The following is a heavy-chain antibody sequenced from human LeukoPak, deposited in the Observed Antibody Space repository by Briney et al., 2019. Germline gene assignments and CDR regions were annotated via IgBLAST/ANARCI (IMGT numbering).Heavy chain of an antibody. J-gene: IGHJ5*02. CDR3: AREKKPRFLEWLSNWFDP. V-gene: IGHV1-69*13. Sequence: GASVKVSCKASGYTFTSYGISWVRQAPGQGLEWMGGIIPIFGTANYAQKFQGRVTITADESTSTAYMELSSLRSEDTAVYYCAREKKPRFLEWLSNWFDPWGQGTLVTVSS. CDR1: GYTFTSYG. D-gene: IGHD3-3*01. CDR2: IIPIFGTA.